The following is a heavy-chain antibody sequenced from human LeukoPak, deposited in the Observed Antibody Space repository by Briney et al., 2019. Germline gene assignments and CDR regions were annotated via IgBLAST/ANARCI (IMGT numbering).Heavy chain of an antibody. D-gene: IGHD2-21*01. J-gene: IGHJ4*02. CDR3: ARVPAAYPYCGGDCYSTYFDY. Sequence: PSQTLSLTCTVSGGSISSGDYYWSWIRQPPGKGLEWIGYIYYSGSTYYNPSLKSRVTISVDTSKNRFSLKLSSVTAADTAVYYCARVPAAYPYCGGDCYSTYFDYWGQGTLVTVSS. CDR1: GGSISSGDYY. V-gene: IGHV4-30-4*08. CDR2: IYYSGST.